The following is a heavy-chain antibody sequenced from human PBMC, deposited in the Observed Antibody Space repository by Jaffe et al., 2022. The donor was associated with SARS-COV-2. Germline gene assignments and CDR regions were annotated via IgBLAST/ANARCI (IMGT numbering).Heavy chain of an antibody. CDR1: AFTFSNYW. CDR3: ARVYYYGSGRYENHFDY. Sequence: EVQLVESGGGLVQPGGSLRLSCAASAFTFSNYWMTWVRQAPGKGLEWVANIKQDGSETYYVDSVKGRFTISRDNPRNSLYLQMNSLRAGDTAVYYCARVYYYGSGRYENHFDYWGQGTLVTVSS. CDR2: IKQDGSET. V-gene: IGHV3-7*01. J-gene: IGHJ4*02. D-gene: IGHD3-10*01.